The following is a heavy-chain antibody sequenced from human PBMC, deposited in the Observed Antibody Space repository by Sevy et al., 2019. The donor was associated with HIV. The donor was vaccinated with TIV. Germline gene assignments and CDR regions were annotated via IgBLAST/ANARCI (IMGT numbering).Heavy chain of an antibody. CDR2: INNDGSST. CDR1: GFTFNSYW. J-gene: IGHJ4*02. D-gene: IGHD6-19*01. V-gene: IGHV3-74*01. CDR3: ARSKRVHGGGCYDY. Sequence: IHAGGSLRLSCAASGFTFNSYWMHWVRQAPGKGLVWVSRINNDGSSTNYADSVKGRFTISRDNAKNTLNLQMNSLRDEDTAVYYCARSKRVHGGGCYDYWGQGTLVTVSS.